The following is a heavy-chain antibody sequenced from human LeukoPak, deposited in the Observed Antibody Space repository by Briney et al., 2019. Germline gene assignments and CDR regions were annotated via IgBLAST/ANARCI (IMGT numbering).Heavy chain of an antibody. CDR2: MNPNSGNT. CDR3: ARGARITIFGVVISGLDV. CDR1: GYTFTSYD. D-gene: IGHD3-3*01. Sequence: ASVKVSCKASGYTFTSYDINWVRQATGQGLEWMGWMNPNSGNTGYAQKFQGRVTMTRNTSISTAYMELSSLRSEDTAVYYCARGARITIFGVVISGLDVWGQGTTVTVSS. J-gene: IGHJ6*02. V-gene: IGHV1-8*01.